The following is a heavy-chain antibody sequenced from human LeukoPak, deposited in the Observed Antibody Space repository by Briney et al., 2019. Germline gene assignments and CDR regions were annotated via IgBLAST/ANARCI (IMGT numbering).Heavy chain of an antibody. V-gene: IGHV3-23*01. CDR2: ISGSGGST. CDR3: AKTNGDWDYYDSSSVKVHFDY. Sequence: GGSLRLSCAASGFTFSSYGMSWVRQAPGKGLEWVSAISGSGGSTYYADSVKGRFTISRDNSKNTLYLQMNSLRAEDTAVYYCAKTNGDWDYYDSSSVKVHFDYWGQGTLVTVSS. J-gene: IGHJ4*02. D-gene: IGHD3-22*01. CDR1: GFTFSSYG.